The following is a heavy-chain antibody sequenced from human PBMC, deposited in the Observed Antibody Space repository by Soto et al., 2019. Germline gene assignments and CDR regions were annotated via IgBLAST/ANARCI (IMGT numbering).Heavy chain of an antibody. CDR3: ARGPYYDFWSGYYPFYYYYYGMDV. J-gene: IGHJ6*02. CDR2: INHSGST. CDR1: GGSFSGYY. V-gene: IGHV4-34*01. Sequence: SETLSLTCAVYGGSFSGYYWSWIRQPPGKGLEWIGEINHSGSTNYNPSLESRVTISVDTSKDQFSLKLSSVTAADTAVYYCARGPYYDFWSGYYPFYYYYYGMDVWGQGTTVTVSS. D-gene: IGHD3-3*01.